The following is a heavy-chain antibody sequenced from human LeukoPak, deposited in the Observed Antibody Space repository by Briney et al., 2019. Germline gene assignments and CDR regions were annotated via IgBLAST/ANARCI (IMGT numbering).Heavy chain of an antibody. CDR2: IKEDGSER. Sequence: GGSLRLSCEGSAFIFSGHWMNWVRQTPGKGLEWVASIKEDGSERQYVDSVKGRFSISRDNTKGSLFLQLNSLRAEDTAVYYCAKHVDTAMVSAFDIWGQGTMVTVSS. D-gene: IGHD5-18*01. CDR1: AFIFSGHW. J-gene: IGHJ3*02. CDR3: AKHVDTAMVSAFDI. V-gene: IGHV3-7*03.